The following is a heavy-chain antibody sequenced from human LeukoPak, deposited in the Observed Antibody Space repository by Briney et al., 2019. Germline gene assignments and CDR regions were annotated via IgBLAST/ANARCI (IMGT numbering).Heavy chain of an antibody. CDR3: ARVLVPAAMRFSSWFDP. Sequence: PSQTLSLTCTVSGGSISSGGYYWSWIRQHPGKGLEWIGYIYYSGSTYYNPSLKSRVTISVDTSKNQFSLKLSSVTAADTAVYYCARVLVPAAMRFSSWFDPWGQGTLVTVSS. J-gene: IGHJ5*02. V-gene: IGHV4-31*03. D-gene: IGHD2-2*01. CDR2: IYYSGST. CDR1: GGSISSGGYY.